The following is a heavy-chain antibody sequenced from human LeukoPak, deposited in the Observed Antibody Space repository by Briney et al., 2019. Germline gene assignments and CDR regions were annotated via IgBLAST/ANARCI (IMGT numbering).Heavy chain of an antibody. CDR3: ARWGSGSYSIDY. CDR1: GFTVSSNY. V-gene: IGHV3-66*01. Sequence: GGSLRLSCAASGFTVSSNYMSWVRQAPGKGLEWVSVIYSGGSTYYADSVKGRFTISRDNSKNTLYLQMNSLRAEDTAVYYCARWGSGSYSIDYWGQGTLVTVSS. D-gene: IGHD1-26*01. CDR2: IYSGGST. J-gene: IGHJ4*02.